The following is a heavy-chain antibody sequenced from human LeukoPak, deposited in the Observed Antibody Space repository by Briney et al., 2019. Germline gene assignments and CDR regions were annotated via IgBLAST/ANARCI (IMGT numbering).Heavy chain of an antibody. V-gene: IGHV3-48*01. D-gene: IGHD3-10*01. J-gene: IGHJ6*03. Sequence: GGSLRLSCAASQFTFSSYNMNWVGQAPGKGLEWVSYISSDSSTIYYADSVKGRFAISRDNAKNSLYLEMNSLRAEDTAVYYCARVLSSYFYYMDVWAKGTTVTVSS. CDR2: ISSDSSTI. CDR3: ARVLSSYFYYMDV. CDR1: QFTFSSYN.